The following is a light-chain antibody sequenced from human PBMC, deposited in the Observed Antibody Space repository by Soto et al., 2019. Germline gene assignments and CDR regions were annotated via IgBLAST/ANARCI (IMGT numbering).Light chain of an antibody. CDR2: WAS. J-gene: IGKJ2*01. Sequence: DIVMTQTPDALAVSLGEMATINCKSSQDILYNSNNKNYLAWYQQNPGQPPKLLVYWASTREPGAPDRFSGSGSGKDFTLTISSLQAEDVAVYYCQQYYNTPYTFGQGTKLEIK. CDR1: QDILYNSNNKNY. CDR3: QQYYNTPYT. V-gene: IGKV4-1*01.